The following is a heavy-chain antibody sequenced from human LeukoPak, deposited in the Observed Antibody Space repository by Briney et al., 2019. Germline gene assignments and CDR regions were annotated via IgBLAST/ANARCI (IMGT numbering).Heavy chain of an antibody. CDR3: AKDLRYYDILTGYPTTTNGLDY. CDR2: ISYDGSNK. D-gene: IGHD3-9*01. J-gene: IGHJ4*02. CDR1: GFTFSRNG. V-gene: IGHV3-30*18. Sequence: GGSLRLSCAASGFTFSRNGMHWVRQAPGKGLEWVAVISYDGSNKYYVDSVKGRFTISRDNSKNTLYLQMNSLRAEDTAVYYCAKDLRYYDILTGYPTTTNGLDYWGQGTLVTVSS.